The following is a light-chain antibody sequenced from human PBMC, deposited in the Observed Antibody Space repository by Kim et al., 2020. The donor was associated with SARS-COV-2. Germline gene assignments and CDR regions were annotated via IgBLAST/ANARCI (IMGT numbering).Light chain of an antibody. V-gene: IGLV2-14*03. J-gene: IGLJ3*02. CDR3: TSFTNSATGV. Sequence: QSALTQPASVSGSPGQSITISCTGTSSDIGASNYIAWYQQHPGKAPKLMIYDVSNRPSGVSDRFSGSKSGNTASLTVSGLQAEDEADYYCTSFTNSATGVFGGGTKLTVL. CDR2: DVS. CDR1: SSDIGASNY.